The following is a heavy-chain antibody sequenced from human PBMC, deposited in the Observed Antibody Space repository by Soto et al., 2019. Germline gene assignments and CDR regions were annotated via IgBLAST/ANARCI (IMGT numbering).Heavy chain of an antibody. D-gene: IGHD5-18*01. Sequence: ASVKVSCKSSGYILSDYCIHWVRQAPGQGLEWLGWMKPDDGGPNYAQNFQGRVTITADESTSTAYMELSSLRSEDTAVYYCARSGYSYGPPSNYYYGMDVWGQGTTVTVSS. CDR1: GYILSDYC. CDR3: ARSGYSYGPPSNYYYGMDV. V-gene: IGHV1-2*02. CDR2: MKPDDGGP. J-gene: IGHJ6*02.